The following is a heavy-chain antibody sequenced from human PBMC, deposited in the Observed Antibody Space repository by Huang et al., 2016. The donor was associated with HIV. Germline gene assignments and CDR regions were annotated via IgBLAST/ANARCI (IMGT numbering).Heavy chain of an antibody. V-gene: IGHV4-34*01. D-gene: IGHD6-19*01. CDR3: AREKAADSAWYGVYYFDY. Sequence: QVQLRQWGAGLVKPSETLSLTCAVYGGSFSGYYWTWIRQSPGKGLAWIGAINHIGKTNYQPSLKSRVTMSKDAAKNQFSLQLASVSAADTGVYFCAREKAADSAWYGVYYFDYWGEGALVTVTS. CDR2: INHIGKT. J-gene: IGHJ4*02. CDR1: GGSFSGYY.